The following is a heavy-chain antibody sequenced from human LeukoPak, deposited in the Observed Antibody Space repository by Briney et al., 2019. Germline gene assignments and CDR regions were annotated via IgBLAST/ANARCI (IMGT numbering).Heavy chain of an antibody. J-gene: IGHJ6*02. V-gene: IGHV4-30-2*06. CDR3: ARGDYGDYGGVDV. D-gene: IGHD4-17*01. Sequence: SETLSLTCAVSGGSISSGGYSWSWIRQSPGKGLEWIGYIYHSGSTYYNPSLKSRVTISVDRSKNQFSLKLSSVTAADTAVYYCARGDYGDYGGVDVWGQGTTVTVSS. CDR2: IYHSGST. CDR1: GGSISSGGYS.